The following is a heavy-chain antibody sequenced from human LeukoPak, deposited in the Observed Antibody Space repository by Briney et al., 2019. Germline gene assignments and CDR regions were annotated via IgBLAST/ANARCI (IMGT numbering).Heavy chain of an antibody. J-gene: IGHJ4*02. CDR1: GGSISSSNW. V-gene: IGHV4-4*02. Sequence: SETLSLTCAVSGGSISSSNWWRWVRQPPGKGLEWIGEIHHGGSTNYTPSLKTRVTISVDKSKNQFSLKVSSVTAADTAVYYCARVSTEKKFDYWGQGTLVTVSS. D-gene: IGHD4-17*01. CDR2: IHHGGST. CDR3: ARVSTEKKFDY.